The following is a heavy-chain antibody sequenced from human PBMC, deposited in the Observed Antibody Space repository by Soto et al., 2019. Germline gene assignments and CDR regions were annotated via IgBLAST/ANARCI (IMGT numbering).Heavy chain of an antibody. D-gene: IGHD4-4*01. CDR3: AGITTYFDY. CDR2: IYYSGST. CDR1: GGSSSSSGYY. Sequence: SETPCLTWTVAGGSSSSSGYYWGWIRQPPGKGLEWIGSIYYSGSTYYNPSLKSRVTISVDTSKNQFSLKLSSVTAADTAVYYCAGITTYFDYWGQGTLVTVSS. V-gene: IGHV4-39*05. J-gene: IGHJ4*02.